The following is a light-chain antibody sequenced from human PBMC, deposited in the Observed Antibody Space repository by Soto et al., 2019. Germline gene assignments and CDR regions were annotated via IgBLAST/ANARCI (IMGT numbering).Light chain of an antibody. V-gene: IGLV2-14*03. CDR3: KSYSEDHPRFYV. CDR2: DVG. CDR1: HSDIGNYNY. J-gene: IGLJ1*01. Sequence: QSVLTQPASVSGSPGKSITSSCTGTHSDIGNYNYVSCYQHLPGKAPKLMIYDVGIRPSGFSILFSGSKSGNTASLAISGIQAEEEDDYYRKSYSEDHPRFYVFGTGTKLTVL.